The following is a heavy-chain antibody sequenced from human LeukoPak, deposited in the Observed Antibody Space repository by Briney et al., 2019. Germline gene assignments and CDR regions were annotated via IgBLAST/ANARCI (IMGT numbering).Heavy chain of an antibody. CDR2: IYYSGST. V-gene: IGHV4-39*01. Sequence: SETLSLTCTVSGGSISSSSYSWGWIRQPPGKGLEWIGSIYYSGSTYYNPSLKSRVTISVDTSKNQFSLKLSSVTAADTAVYYCASSGIAVADYWGQGTLVTVSS. J-gene: IGHJ4*02. CDR3: ASSGIAVADY. CDR1: GGSISSSSYS. D-gene: IGHD6-19*01.